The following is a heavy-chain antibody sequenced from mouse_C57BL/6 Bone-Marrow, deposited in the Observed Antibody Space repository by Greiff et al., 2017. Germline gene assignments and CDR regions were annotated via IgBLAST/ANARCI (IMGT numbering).Heavy chain of an antibody. V-gene: IGHV14-2*01. CDR1: GFNIKDYY. Sequence: EVQLQQSGAELVKPGASVKLSCTASGFNIKDYYMHWVKQRTEQGLEWIGRIDPEDGETKYATKFQGKATITADTSSNTAYLQLSSLTSEDTAVYYCASSGDYDGGFAYWGQGTLVTVSA. CDR2: IDPEDGET. D-gene: IGHD2-4*01. CDR3: ASSGDYDGGFAY. J-gene: IGHJ3*01.